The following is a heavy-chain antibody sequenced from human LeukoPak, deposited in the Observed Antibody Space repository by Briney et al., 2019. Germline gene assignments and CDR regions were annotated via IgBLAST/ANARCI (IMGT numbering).Heavy chain of an antibody. V-gene: IGHV1-2*02. CDR3: ARYPRDYSNYSYYYGMDV. Sequence: ASVKVSCKASGYTFTGYYMHWVRQAPGQGLEWMGWINPNSGGTNYAQKFQGRVTMTRDTSISTAYMELSRLRSDDTAVYYCARYPRDYSNYSYYYGMDVWGQGTTVTVSS. CDR2: INPNSGGT. D-gene: IGHD4-11*01. J-gene: IGHJ6*02. CDR1: GYTFTGYY.